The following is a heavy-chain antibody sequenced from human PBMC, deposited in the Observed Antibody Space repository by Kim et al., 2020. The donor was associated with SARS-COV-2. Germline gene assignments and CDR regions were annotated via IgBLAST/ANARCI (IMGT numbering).Heavy chain of an antibody. Sequence: GGSLRLSCAASGFTFSSYGMHWVRQAPGKGLEWVAVISYDGSNKYYADSVKGRFTISRDNSKNTLYLQMNSLRAEDTAVYYCAKDLDSITGTESTDYWGQGTLVTVSS. CDR1: GFTFSSYG. V-gene: IGHV3-30*18. CDR2: ISYDGSNK. CDR3: AKDLDSITGTESTDY. J-gene: IGHJ4*02. D-gene: IGHD1-20*01.